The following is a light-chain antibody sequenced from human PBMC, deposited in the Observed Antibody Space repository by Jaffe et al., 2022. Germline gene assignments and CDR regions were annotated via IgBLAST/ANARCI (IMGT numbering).Light chain of an antibody. V-gene: IGLV3-19*01. CDR1: SLRNYY. Sequence: SSELTQDPAVSVALGQTVNITCQGDSLRNYYASWYQQRPGQAPLLVIYAKDNRPSGIPDRFSGSSSGNTASLTITGAQAADEADYYCNSRDSSGYVLFGGGTKLTVL. CDR3: NSRDSSGYVL. J-gene: IGLJ2*01. CDR2: AKD.